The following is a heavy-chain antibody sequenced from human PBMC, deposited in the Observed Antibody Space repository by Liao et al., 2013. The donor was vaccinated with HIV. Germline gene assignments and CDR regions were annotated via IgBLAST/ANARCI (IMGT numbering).Heavy chain of an antibody. Sequence: QLQLQESGPGLVKPSETLSLTCTVSGGAISSSSYHWGWIRQPPGKGLEWIGSIYYSGSTYYNTSLKSRVTISVDTSENQFSLRLNSVTAADTAMYYCARDLIVATVRYYFDFWGQGIRVTVSS. V-gene: IGHV4-39*07. D-gene: IGHD5-12*01. CDR3: ARDLIVATVRYYFDF. CDR2: IYYSGST. J-gene: IGHJ4*02. CDR1: GGAISSSSYH.